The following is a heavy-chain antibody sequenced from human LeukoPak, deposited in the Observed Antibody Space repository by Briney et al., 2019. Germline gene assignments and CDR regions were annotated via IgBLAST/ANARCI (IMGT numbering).Heavy chain of an antibody. J-gene: IGHJ4*02. CDR2: IYYSGSN. CDR3: ARGEDSSDYFDY. Sequence: SQTLSLTCTVSGGSITSDSYYWSWIRQHPGKGLEWIAYIYYSGSNYYNPSLKNRVTISVGTSKNQFSLKLSFVTAADTAVYFCARGEDSSDYFDYWGQGTLVTVSS. D-gene: IGHD3-22*01. V-gene: IGHV4-31*03. CDR1: GGSITSDSYY.